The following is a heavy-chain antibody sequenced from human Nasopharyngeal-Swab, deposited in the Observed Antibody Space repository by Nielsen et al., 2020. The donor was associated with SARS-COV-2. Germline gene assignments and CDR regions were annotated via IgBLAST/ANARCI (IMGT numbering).Heavy chain of an antibody. J-gene: IGHJ4*02. CDR1: GFIVSSTY. V-gene: IGHV3-53*01. Sequence: GESLKISCAVSGFIVSSTYMSWVRQAPGKGLEWVSVTEIGGTTHYADSVKGRFSISRDSSTNTLYLQMNNVRAEDTAVYYCARDRNIAVAVDFDYWGQGTLVTVSS. D-gene: IGHD6-19*01. CDR2: TEIGGTT. CDR3: ARDRNIAVAVDFDY.